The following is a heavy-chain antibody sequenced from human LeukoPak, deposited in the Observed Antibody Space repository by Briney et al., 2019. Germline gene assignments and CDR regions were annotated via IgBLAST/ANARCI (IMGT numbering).Heavy chain of an antibody. V-gene: IGHV3-7*01. CDR3: ARIGYSSSSFDY. CDR1: GFTLSNYL. CDR2: INQDGSVK. D-gene: IGHD6-6*01. Sequence: GGSLRLSCTASGFTLSNYLISWVRQAPGKGLEWVANINQDGSVKYYVDSMKGRFTISRDNAQNSVYLQMSSPRVDDTAVYLCARIGYSSSSFDYWGQGTLATVSS. J-gene: IGHJ4*02.